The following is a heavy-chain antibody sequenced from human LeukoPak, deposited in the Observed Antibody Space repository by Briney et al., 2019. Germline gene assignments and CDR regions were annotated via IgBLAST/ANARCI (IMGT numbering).Heavy chain of an antibody. CDR3: ARDGQWELLYYYYYGMDV. CDR1: GFTFSSYA. V-gene: IGHV3-30-3*01. Sequence: GRSLRLSCAASGFTFSSYATHWVRQAPGKGLEWVAVISYDGSNKYYADSVKGRFTISRDNSKNTLYLQMNSLRAEDTAVYYCARDGQWELLYYYYYGMDVWGQGTTVTVSS. CDR2: ISYDGSNK. J-gene: IGHJ6*02. D-gene: IGHD1-26*01.